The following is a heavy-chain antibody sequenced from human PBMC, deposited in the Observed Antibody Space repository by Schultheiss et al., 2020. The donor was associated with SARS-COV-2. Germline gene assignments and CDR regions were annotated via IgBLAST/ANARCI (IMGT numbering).Heavy chain of an antibody. V-gene: IGHV3-23*01. CDR3: AREKAGDSDAFDI. Sequence: GGSLRLSCATSGFTFSNYAMTWVRQAPGKGLEWVSISSGSGGTTYYADSVKGRFTISRDNSKNTLYLQMNSLRAEDTAVYYCAREKAGDSDAFDIWGQGTMVTVSS. J-gene: IGHJ3*02. CDR2: SSGSGGTT. CDR1: GFTFSNYA. D-gene: IGHD6-19*01.